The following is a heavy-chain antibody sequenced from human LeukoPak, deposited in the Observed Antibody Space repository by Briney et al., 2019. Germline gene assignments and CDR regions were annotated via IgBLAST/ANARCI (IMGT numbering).Heavy chain of an antibody. J-gene: IGHJ4*02. Sequence: SVKVSCKASGGTFSSYAISWVRQAPGQGLEWMGRIIPILGIANYAQKFQGRVTITADKSTSTAYMELSSLRSEDTAVYYCARELVVVAATLDYWGQGTLVTLSS. V-gene: IGHV1-69*04. CDR3: ARELVVVAATLDY. CDR2: IIPILGIA. D-gene: IGHD2-15*01. CDR1: GGTFSSYA.